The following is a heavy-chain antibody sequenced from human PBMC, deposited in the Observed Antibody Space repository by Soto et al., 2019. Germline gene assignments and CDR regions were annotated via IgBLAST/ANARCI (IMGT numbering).Heavy chain of an antibody. CDR1: GGSLSGYA. CDR2: IIPIFGTA. CDR3: ARGYYYDSSGYYYYYYGMDV. Sequence: SVKRACKASGGSLSGYAISWVRQAPGQGLEWMGGIIPIFGTANYAQKFQGRVTITADESTSTAYMELSSLRSEDTAVYYCARGYYYDSSGYYYYYYGMDVWGQGTTVTVSS. J-gene: IGHJ6*02. V-gene: IGHV1-69*13. D-gene: IGHD3-22*01.